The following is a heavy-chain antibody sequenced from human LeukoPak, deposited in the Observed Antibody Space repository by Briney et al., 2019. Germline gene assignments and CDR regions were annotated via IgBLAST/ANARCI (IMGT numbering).Heavy chain of an antibody. CDR1: GGSISSYY. Sequence: SETLSLTCTVSGGSISSYYWSWIRQPPGKGLEWIGYIYYSGSTNYNPSLKSRVTISVDTSKNQFSLKLSSVTAADTAVYYCARGGYDYVWGSYFRGYFDYWGQGTLVTASS. CDR3: ARGGYDYVWGSYFRGYFDY. J-gene: IGHJ4*02. V-gene: IGHV4-59*01. D-gene: IGHD3-16*01. CDR2: IYYSGST.